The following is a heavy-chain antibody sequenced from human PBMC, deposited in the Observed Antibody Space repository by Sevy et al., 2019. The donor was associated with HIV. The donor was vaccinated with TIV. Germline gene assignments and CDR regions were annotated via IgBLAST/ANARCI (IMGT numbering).Heavy chain of an antibody. V-gene: IGHV3-33*01. CDR3: ARDGWMLLSGWGNYFDY. CDR2: IWYDGSNK. Sequence: GGSLRLSCAASGFTFSSYGMHWVRQAPGKGLEWVAVIWYDGSNKYYADSVKGRFTISRDNSKNTLCLQMNSLRAEDTAVSYCARDGWMLLSGWGNYFDYWGQGTLVTVSS. J-gene: IGHJ4*02. CDR1: GFTFSSYG. D-gene: IGHD6-19*01.